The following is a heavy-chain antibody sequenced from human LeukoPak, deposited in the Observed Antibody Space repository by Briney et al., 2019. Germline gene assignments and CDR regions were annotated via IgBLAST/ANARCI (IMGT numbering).Heavy chain of an antibody. J-gene: IGHJ4*02. CDR2: ISWNSGSI. D-gene: IGHD6-6*01. V-gene: IGHV3-9*01. Sequence: GRSLRLSCAASGFTFDDYAMHWVRHAPGKGLEWVSGISWNSGSIAYADSVKGRFTISRDNAKNSLYLQMNSLRAEDTALYYCAKVGGSSVLYYFDYWGQGTLVTVSS. CDR1: GFTFDDYA. CDR3: AKVGGSSVLYYFDY.